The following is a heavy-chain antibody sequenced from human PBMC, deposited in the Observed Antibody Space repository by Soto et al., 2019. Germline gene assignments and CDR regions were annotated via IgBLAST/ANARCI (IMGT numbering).Heavy chain of an antibody. V-gene: IGHV1-2*02. D-gene: IGHD1-26*01. CDR2: INPNSGGT. CDR3: ARGCRYYDYSYYYGMDV. J-gene: IGHJ6*02. Sequence: GASVKVSCKASGYTFTGYYMHWVRQAPGQGLEWMGWINPNSGGTNYAQKFQGRVTMTRDTSTSTAYMELSRLRSGDTAVYYCARGCRYYDYSYYYGMDVWGQGTTVTVSS. CDR1: GYTFTGYY.